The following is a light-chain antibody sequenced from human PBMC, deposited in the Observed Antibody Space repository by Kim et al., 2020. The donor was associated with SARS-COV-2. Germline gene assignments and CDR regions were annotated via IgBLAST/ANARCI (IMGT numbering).Light chain of an antibody. CDR1: SLRSYY. CDR3: NSRDSSGNPWV. J-gene: IGLJ3*02. V-gene: IGLV3-19*01. Sequence: ALGQTVRITCQGDSLRSYYASWYQQKPGQAPVLVIYGKNNRPSGIPDRLSGSSSGNTASLTITGAQAEDEADYYCNSRDSSGNPWVFGGGTKLTVL. CDR2: GKN.